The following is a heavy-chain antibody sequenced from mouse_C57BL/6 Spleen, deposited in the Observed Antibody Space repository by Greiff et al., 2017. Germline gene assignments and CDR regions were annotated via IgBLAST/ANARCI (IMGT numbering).Heavy chain of an antibody. J-gene: IGHJ1*03. CDR3: TITTVGGYFDV. D-gene: IGHD1-1*01. CDR2: IDPSDSYT. CDR1: GYTFTSYW. V-gene: IGHV1-69*01. Sequence: QVHVKQPGAELVMPGASVKLSCKASGYTFTSYWMHWVKQRPGQGLEWIGEIDPSDSYTNYNQKFKGKSTLTVDKSFSTAYMQLSSLTSEDSAVYYCTITTVGGYFDVWGTGTTVTVSS.